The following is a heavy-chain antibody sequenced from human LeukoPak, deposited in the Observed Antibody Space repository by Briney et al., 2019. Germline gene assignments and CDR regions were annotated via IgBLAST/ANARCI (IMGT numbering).Heavy chain of an antibody. CDR3: AKGYRGHFDY. CDR2: ISSNCSTI. D-gene: IGHD5-18*01. CDR1: GFIFSEYY. J-gene: IGHJ4*02. Sequence: PGGSLRLSCAASGFIFSEYYMSLIRQAPGKGLEWVSYISSNCSTIYYADSVKGRFTITRDNAKNSLYPQMNSRRAEDTAVYYCAKGYRGHFDYWGQGTLVTVSS. V-gene: IGHV3-11*01.